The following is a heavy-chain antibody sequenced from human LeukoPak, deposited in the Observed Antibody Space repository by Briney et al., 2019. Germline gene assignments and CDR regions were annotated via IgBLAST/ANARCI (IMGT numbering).Heavy chain of an antibody. D-gene: IGHD3-3*01. Sequence: GGSLRLSCAASGFSFSAYAMSWVRQAPGKGLEWVSAIVRGGNTYYADSIKGRFTISRDNSKNTLYLQVNSLTAEDTAVYYCAKNFWSDKYFYYYMDVWGKGTTVTVSS. V-gene: IGHV3-23*01. J-gene: IGHJ6*03. CDR2: IVRGGNT. CDR1: GFSFSAYA. CDR3: AKNFWSDKYFYYYMDV.